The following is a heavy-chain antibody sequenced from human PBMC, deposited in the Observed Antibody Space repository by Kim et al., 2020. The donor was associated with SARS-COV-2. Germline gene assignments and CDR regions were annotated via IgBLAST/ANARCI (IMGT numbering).Heavy chain of an antibody. D-gene: IGHD3-22*01. CDR3: ARDEEEGGYFDY. V-gene: IGHV3-30*01. Sequence: YADSVKGRFTISRDNSKNTLYLQMNSLRAEDTAVYYCARDEEEGGYFDYWGQGTLVTVSS. J-gene: IGHJ4*02.